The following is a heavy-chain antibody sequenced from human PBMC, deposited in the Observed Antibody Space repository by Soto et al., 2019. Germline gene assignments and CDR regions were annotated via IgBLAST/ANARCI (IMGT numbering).Heavy chain of an antibody. J-gene: IGHJ4*02. V-gene: IGHV1-69*12. CDR1: GGTFSSYA. D-gene: IGHD5-12*01. CDR2: IVPIVDTS. Sequence: QVQLVQSGAEVRQPASSVKVSCKTSGGTFSSYAISWVRQAPGQGLEWMGGIVPIVDTSTYAQKFQGRVTITADESKSTVYRELSSLRSDDTAVYYCVRVVAIPGYPDNWGQGTLVTFS. CDR3: VRVVAIPGYPDN.